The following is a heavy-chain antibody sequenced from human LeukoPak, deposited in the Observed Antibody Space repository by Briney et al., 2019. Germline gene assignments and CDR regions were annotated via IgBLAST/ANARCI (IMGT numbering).Heavy chain of an antibody. CDR3: ARGEYYYDSSGYWQFDY. J-gene: IGHJ4*02. CDR2: IYPGDSDT. V-gene: IGHV5-51*01. CDR1: GYSFTSYW. D-gene: IGHD3-22*01. Sequence: GESLKISFKGSGYSFTSYWIGWVRQIPGKGLEWRGIIYPGDSDTRYSPSCQGQVTISADKSISTAYLQWSSLKAADTAMYYCARGEYYYDSSGYWQFDYWGQGTLVTVSS.